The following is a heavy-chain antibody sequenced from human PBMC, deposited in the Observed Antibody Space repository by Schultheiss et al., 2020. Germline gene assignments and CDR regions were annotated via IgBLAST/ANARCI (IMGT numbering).Heavy chain of an antibody. CDR1: GGSVSSGSYY. CDR2: IYYSGST. D-gene: IGHD3-3*01. CDR3: ARLGAGYDFWSGYSMDAFDI. J-gene: IGHJ3*02. Sequence: SETLSLTCTVSGGSVSSGSYYWSWIRQPPGKGLEWIGYIYYSGSTNYNPSLKSRVTISVDTSKNQFSLKLSSVTAADTAVYYCARLGAGYDFWSGYSMDAFDIWGQGTMVTVSS. V-gene: IGHV4-61*01.